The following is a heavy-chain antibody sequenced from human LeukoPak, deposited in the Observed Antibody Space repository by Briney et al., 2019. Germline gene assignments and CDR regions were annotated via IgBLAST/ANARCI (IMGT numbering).Heavy chain of an antibody. CDR3: AKDIRRGSGTHYYYYGMDV. Sequence: GGSLRLSCAASGFTFSSYAVSWVRQAPGKGLEWVSAISGRGINTYYAASAKGRFDISRDNSRDTVYLQMNSLRAEDTAIYYCAKDIRRGSGTHYYYYGMDVWGQGTAVTVSS. V-gene: IGHV3-23*01. D-gene: IGHD3-10*01. J-gene: IGHJ6*02. CDR2: ISGRGINT. CDR1: GFTFSSYA.